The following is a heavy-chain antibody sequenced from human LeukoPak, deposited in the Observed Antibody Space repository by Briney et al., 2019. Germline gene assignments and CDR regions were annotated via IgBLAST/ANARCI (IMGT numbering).Heavy chain of an antibody. Sequence: ASVKVSFKASGYTFTSYGISWVRQAPGQGLEWMGWISAYNGNTNYAQKLQGRVTMTTDTSTSTAYMELRSLISDDTAVYYCARIRRSVAGPHGMDVWGQGTTVTVSS. J-gene: IGHJ6*02. V-gene: IGHV1-18*01. CDR2: ISAYNGNT. CDR3: ARIRRSVAGPHGMDV. D-gene: IGHD6-19*01. CDR1: GYTFTSYG.